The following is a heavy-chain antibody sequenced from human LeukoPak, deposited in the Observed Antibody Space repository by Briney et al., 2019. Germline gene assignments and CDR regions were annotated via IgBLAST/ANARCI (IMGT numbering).Heavy chain of an antibody. V-gene: IGHV1-8*01. Sequence: ASVKVSCKASGYTFTSYDINWVRQATGQGLEWMGWMNPNSGNTGYAQKFQGRVTMTRNTSISTAYMELSSLRSEDTAVYYCATAPGSSGYYRGEFDPWGQGTLVTVSS. J-gene: IGHJ5*02. D-gene: IGHD3-22*01. CDR3: ATAPGSSGYYRGEFDP. CDR2: MNPNSGNT. CDR1: GYTFTSYD.